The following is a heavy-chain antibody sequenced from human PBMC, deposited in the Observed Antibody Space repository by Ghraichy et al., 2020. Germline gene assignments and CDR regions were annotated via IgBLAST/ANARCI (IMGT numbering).Heavy chain of an antibody. V-gene: IGHV1-8*01. D-gene: IGHD3-3*01. CDR2: MNPNSGNT. J-gene: IGHJ5*02. CDR1: GYTFTSYD. Sequence: ASLKVSCKASGYTFTSYDINWVRQATGQGLEWMGWMNPNSGNTGNAQKFQGRVTMTRNTSISTAYMELSSLRSEDTAVYYCARALHIAIFGVVIIPTPNWFDPWGQGTLVTVSS. CDR3: ARALHIAIFGVVIIPTPNWFDP.